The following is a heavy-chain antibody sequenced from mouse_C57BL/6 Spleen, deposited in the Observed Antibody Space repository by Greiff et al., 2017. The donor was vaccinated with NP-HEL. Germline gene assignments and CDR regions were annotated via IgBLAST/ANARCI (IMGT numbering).Heavy chain of an antibody. J-gene: IGHJ2*01. CDR1: GYTFTSYW. D-gene: IGHD1-1*01. Sequence: QVQLQQPGAELVMPGASVKLSCTASGYTFTSYWMHWVKQRPGHGLEWIGEIDPSDSYTNYNQKFKGKSTLTVDKSSSTAYMHLSSLTSEYSAVDYCARSDYYGSSRLFDYWGQGTTLTVSS. V-gene: IGHV1-69*01. CDR2: IDPSDSYT. CDR3: ARSDYYGSSRLFDY.